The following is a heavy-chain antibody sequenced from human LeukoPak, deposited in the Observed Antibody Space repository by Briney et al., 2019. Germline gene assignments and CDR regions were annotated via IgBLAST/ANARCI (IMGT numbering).Heavy chain of an antibody. V-gene: IGHV3-7*01. CDR3: ARFISLGA. D-gene: IGHD3-16*01. CDR1: GYTFNSYW. J-gene: IGHJ5*02. Sequence: GGSLRLSCAASGYTFNSYWMSWARQAPGKGLEWVANIKKDGSEKNYVDSVKGRFTISRDNAKNSLYLQMDSLRAEDTAVYYCARFISLGAWGQGTLVTVSS. CDR2: IKKDGSEK.